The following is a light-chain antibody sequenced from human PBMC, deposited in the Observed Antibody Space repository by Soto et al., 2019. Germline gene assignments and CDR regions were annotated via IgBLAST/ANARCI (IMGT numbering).Light chain of an antibody. V-gene: IGKV1-5*01. CDR1: QPISCW. CDR3: QQSYSTPPLT. CDR2: DAA. Sequence: DIQMTQSPPTLSASVGDRVTITCRASQPISCWLAWYHQKPGKAPKLLNDDAANVESGVPSRFSVSGSGTEFTLTICNLHPEDFATYYCQQSYSTPPLTFGGGTKVDI. J-gene: IGKJ4*01.